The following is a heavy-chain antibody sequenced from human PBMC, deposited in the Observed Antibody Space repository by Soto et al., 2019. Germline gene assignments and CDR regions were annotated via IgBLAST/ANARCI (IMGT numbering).Heavy chain of an antibody. CDR3: ARHRTTRGYSYGYVDY. CDR1: GGSISSSSYY. J-gene: IGHJ4*02. Sequence: SETLSLTCTVSGGSISSSSYYWGWIRQPPGKGLEWIGSIYYSGSTYYNPSLKSRVTISVDTSKNQFSLKLSSVTAADTAVYYCARHRTTRGYSYGYVDYWGQGTLVTVSS. CDR2: IYYSGST. V-gene: IGHV4-39*01. D-gene: IGHD5-18*01.